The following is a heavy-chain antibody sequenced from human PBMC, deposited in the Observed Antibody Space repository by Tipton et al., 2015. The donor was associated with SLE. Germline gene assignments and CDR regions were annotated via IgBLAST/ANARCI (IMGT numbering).Heavy chain of an antibody. CDR1: GFTFSSYG. CDR2: IWYDGSNK. J-gene: IGHJ6*02. D-gene: IGHD5-12*01. CDR3: AKDIVATTPIYGMDV. V-gene: IGHV3-30*18. Sequence: RSLRLSCAASGFTFSSYGMHWVRQAPGKGLEWVAVIWYDGSNKYYADSVKGRFTIFRDNSKNTLYLQMNSLRAEDTAVYYCAKDIVATTPIYGMDVWGQGTTVTVSS.